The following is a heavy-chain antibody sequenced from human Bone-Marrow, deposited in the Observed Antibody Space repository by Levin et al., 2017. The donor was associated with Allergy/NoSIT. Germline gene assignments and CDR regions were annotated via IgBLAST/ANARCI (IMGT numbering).Heavy chain of an antibody. CDR3: AKDSSSSNYYYGMDI. CDR1: GFTFSYYT. D-gene: IGHD6-6*01. V-gene: IGHV3-21*06. Sequence: GESLKISCAASGFTFSYYTMNWVRQAPGKGLEWVSSITSSSNSINYADSVKGRFTISRDNAQNSLYLQMNSLRAEDTALYYCAKDSSSSNYYYGMDIWGQGTTVTVSS. J-gene: IGHJ6*02. CDR2: ITSSSNSI.